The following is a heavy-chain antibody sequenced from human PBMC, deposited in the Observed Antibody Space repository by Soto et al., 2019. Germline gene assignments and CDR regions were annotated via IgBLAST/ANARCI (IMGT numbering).Heavy chain of an antibody. J-gene: IGHJ5*02. CDR3: AKDRVSRNWFDP. Sequence: SGGSLRLSCAASGFTFSSYGMHWVRQAPGKGLEWVAVIWYDGSNKYYADSVKGRFTISRDNSKNTLYLQMNSLRAEDTAVYYCAKDRVSRNWFDPWGQGTLVTVSS. CDR2: IWYDGSNK. D-gene: IGHD2-21*01. CDR1: GFTFSSYG. V-gene: IGHV3-30*02.